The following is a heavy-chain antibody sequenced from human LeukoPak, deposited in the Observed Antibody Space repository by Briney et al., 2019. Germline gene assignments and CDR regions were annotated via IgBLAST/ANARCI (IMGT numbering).Heavy chain of an antibody. D-gene: IGHD1-26*01. CDR3: ARVSRQPTIYYYYYMDV. CDR1: GYTFTGYY. Sequence: GASVKVSCKASGYTFTGYYMHWVRQAPGQGLEWMGWINPNSGGTNYAQKFQGSVTMTRDTSISTAYMELSRLRSDDTAVYYCARVSRQPTIYYYYYMDVWGKGTTVTVSS. V-gene: IGHV1-2*02. J-gene: IGHJ6*03. CDR2: INPNSGGT.